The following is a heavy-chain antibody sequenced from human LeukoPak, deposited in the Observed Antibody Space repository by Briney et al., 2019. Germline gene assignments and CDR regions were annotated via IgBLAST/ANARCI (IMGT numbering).Heavy chain of an antibody. D-gene: IGHD6-6*01. J-gene: IGHJ4*02. Sequence: SQTLSLTCTVSGASVSSGGYYWSWIRQHAGKGLEWIGYIHYSGDTYSNPSLKSRVAVSLDTSKNQFSLKLTSVTAADTAVYYCARLLAARPQGDYWGQGTLVTVSS. CDR1: GASVSSGGYY. CDR2: IHYSGDT. V-gene: IGHV4-31*03. CDR3: ARLLAARPQGDY.